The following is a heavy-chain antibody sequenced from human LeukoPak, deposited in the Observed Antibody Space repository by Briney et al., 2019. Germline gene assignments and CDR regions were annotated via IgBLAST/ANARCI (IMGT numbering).Heavy chain of an antibody. CDR2: INNDGSGT. J-gene: IGHJ4*02. Sequence: GGSLRLSCAASGFIFSRYSMHWVRQAPGKGLVWVSRINNDGSGTSYADSVKGRFTISRDNAKNTLYLQMNSLRAEDTAVYYCARVIYSGWEGELSDWGQGTLVTVSS. CDR3: ARVIYSGWEGELSD. V-gene: IGHV3-74*01. D-gene: IGHD6-19*01. CDR1: GFIFSRYS.